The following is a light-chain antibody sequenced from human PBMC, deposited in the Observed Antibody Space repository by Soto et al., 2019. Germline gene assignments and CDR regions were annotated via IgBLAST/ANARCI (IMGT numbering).Light chain of an antibody. Sequence: EIVLTQSPATLSLSPGERATLSCRASQSVSNYLAWYQHKPGQAPRLLIYEASNRATGIPARFSGSGSGTDFTLTISSLEPEDFAVYYCQQHSTSPPITFGQGTRLEIK. CDR2: EAS. CDR3: QQHSTSPPIT. V-gene: IGKV3-11*01. CDR1: QSVSNY. J-gene: IGKJ5*01.